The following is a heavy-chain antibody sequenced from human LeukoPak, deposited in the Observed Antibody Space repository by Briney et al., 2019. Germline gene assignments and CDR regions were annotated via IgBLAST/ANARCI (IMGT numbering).Heavy chain of an antibody. V-gene: IGHV3-23*01. Sequence: GGSLRLSCAASGFPFSAYAMTWVRQAPGKGPEWVSSISPQGITYYADSVKGRFTVSRDNSRNTLLLQMGSLRADDMAVYYCAKPRVDSGTGSSYGHGLDFWGQGTLVTVSS. CDR3: AKPRVDSGTGSSYGHGLDF. CDR1: GFPFSAYA. CDR2: ISPQGIT. J-gene: IGHJ4*02. D-gene: IGHD5-18*01.